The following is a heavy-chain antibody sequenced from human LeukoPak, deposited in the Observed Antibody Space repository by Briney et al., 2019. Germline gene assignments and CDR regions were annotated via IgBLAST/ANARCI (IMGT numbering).Heavy chain of an antibody. CDR2: ISGSGGST. J-gene: IGHJ6*02. CDR3: AKGITTAGRSLYGLDF. CDR1: GFTFSSYA. V-gene: IGHV3-23*01. D-gene: IGHD6-13*01. Sequence: GGSLRLSCAASGFTFSSYAMSGVRQAPGKGLEWVSAISGSGGSTDYADSVKGRFTISRDNSKNTLYLQMNSLRAEDTAVYYCAKGITTAGRSLYGLDFWGQGTTVTVSS.